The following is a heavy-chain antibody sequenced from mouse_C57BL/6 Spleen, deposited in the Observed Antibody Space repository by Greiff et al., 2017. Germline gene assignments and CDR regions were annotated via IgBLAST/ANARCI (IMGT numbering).Heavy chain of an antibody. CDR2: IYPNYGST. CDR3: ARCYYGY. Sequence: QVQLQQSGAELVKPGASVKISCKASGYAFTSYWMNWVKQRPGQGLEWIGLIYPNYGSTNYNGKFKGKATLTVDKSSSTAYMQLNSLTADDYAVCYGARCYYGYWGQGTTLTVSS. D-gene: IGHD2-1*01. V-gene: IGHV1-64*01. J-gene: IGHJ2*01. CDR1: GYAFTSYW.